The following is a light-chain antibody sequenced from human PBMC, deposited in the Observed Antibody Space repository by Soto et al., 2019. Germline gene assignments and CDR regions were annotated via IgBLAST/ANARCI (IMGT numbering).Light chain of an antibody. J-gene: IGKJ1*01. CDR3: QQYNTYWT. CDR1: QTISSW. CDR2: KAS. Sequence: DIQMTQSPSTLSGSVGDRVTITCRASQTISSWLAWYQQKPGKAPKLLIYKASTLKSGVPSRFSGSGSGTEFTLTISGLQSDDFATYYCQQYNTYWTFGPGTKVEVK. V-gene: IGKV1-5*03.